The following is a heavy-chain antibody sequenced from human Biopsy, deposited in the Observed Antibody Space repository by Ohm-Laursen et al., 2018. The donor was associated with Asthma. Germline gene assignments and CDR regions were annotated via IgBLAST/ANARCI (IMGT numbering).Heavy chain of an antibody. CDR3: ASQSSGPDFWSGYYYFDY. Sequence: SLRLSCAASGFTFRSYGMHWVRQAPGKGLEGVAVISYDGRNKYYADSVKGRFTISRDNSKNTLYLQMNSLRAEDTAVYYCASQSSGPDFWSGYYYFDYWGQGTLVTVSS. CDR1: GFTFRSYG. D-gene: IGHD3-3*01. CDR2: ISYDGRNK. V-gene: IGHV3-30*03. J-gene: IGHJ4*02.